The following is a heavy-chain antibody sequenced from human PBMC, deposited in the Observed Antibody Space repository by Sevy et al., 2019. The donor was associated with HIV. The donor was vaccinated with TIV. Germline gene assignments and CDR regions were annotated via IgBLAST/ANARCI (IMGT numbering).Heavy chain of an antibody. J-gene: IGHJ5*02. CDR2: IYTSGST. V-gene: IGHV4-4*07. Sequence: SETLSLTCTVSGGSISSYYWSWIRQPAGKGLEWIGRIYTSGSTNYNPSLKSRVTMSVDTSKNQFSLKLSSVTAADTAVYYCARDKHYYGSGSSSLWFDPWGQGTLVTVSS. CDR3: ARDKHYYGSGSSSLWFDP. CDR1: GGSISSYY. D-gene: IGHD3-10*01.